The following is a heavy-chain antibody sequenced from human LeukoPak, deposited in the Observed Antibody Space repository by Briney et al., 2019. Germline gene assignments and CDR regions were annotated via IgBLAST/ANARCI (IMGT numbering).Heavy chain of an antibody. CDR3: ARERGGGYSSGWFLDY. J-gene: IGHJ4*02. Sequence: ASVKVSCKASGGTFSSYAISWVRQAPGQGLEWMGWISAYNGNTNYAQKLQGRATMTTDTSTSTAYMELRSLRSDDTAVYYCARERGGGYSSGWFLDYWGQGTLVTVSS. D-gene: IGHD6-19*01. CDR1: GGTFSSYA. V-gene: IGHV1-18*01. CDR2: ISAYNGNT.